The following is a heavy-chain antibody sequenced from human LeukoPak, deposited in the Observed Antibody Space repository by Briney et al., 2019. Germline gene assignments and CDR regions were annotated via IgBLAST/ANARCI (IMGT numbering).Heavy chain of an antibody. CDR1: GGSISSSSYH. CDR2: VYYGGNT. J-gene: IGHJ6*03. Sequence: SETLSLTCSVSGGSISSSSYHWGWIRQPPGKGLEWIGSVYYGGNTYYNPSLKSRVTMSVDTSKNQFSLKLSSVTAADTAVYYCARGAHYGGEEYYYYMDVWGKGTTVTVSS. D-gene: IGHD4-17*01. V-gene: IGHV4-39*01. CDR3: ARGAHYGGEEYYYYMDV.